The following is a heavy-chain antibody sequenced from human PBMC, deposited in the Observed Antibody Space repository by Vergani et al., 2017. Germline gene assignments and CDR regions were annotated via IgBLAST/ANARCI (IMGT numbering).Heavy chain of an antibody. V-gene: IGHV3-15*07. D-gene: IGHD2-21*01. J-gene: IGHJ6*02. CDR1: GFSFRNAW. CDR2: IKSTFDRGTT. CDR3: TTDPRYCGDGSCYWLRDHHYYGMDV. Sequence: EVQLVESGGGIVKPGGSLRLSCVASGFSFRNAWMNWARRTPGKGLEWVGRIKSTFDRGTTDYAAAVKGRFTMSRDDSKNTQFLQMNGLKTEDIGVYYCTTDPRYCGDGSCYWLRDHHYYGMDVWGQGTTVTVSS.